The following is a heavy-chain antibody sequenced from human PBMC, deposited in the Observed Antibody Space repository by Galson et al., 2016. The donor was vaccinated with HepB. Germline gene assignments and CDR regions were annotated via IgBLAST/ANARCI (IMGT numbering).Heavy chain of an antibody. CDR1: GFRFSDYT. D-gene: IGHD5-12*01. CDR2: FSGLNGSP. J-gene: IGHJ6*02. Sequence: SLRLSCAASGFRFSDYTMSWVRQAPEKGLEWVSSFSGLNGSPYYVDSVKGRFTISRDNSENTLYLQMTNLKVEDTAIYYCAKALRVDMVATTDYFYYGLDVWGHGTTVTVSS. V-gene: IGHV3-23*01. CDR3: AKALRVDMVATTDYFYYGLDV.